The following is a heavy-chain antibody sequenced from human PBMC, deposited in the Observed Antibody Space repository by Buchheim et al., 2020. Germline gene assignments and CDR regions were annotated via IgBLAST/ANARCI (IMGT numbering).Heavy chain of an antibody. CDR3: ARSLGLDLDY. V-gene: IGHV3-74*01. Sequence: EVQLVESGGGLVQPGGSLRLSCAASGFTFSSYWMHWVRQAPGKGPMWVARINSDGSSTNYADSVKGRFTISRDNAKNTLYVQMNSLGAGDTAMYDCARSLGLDLDYWGQGTL. D-gene: IGHD6-19*01. CDR1: GFTFSSYW. J-gene: IGHJ4*02. CDR2: INSDGSST.